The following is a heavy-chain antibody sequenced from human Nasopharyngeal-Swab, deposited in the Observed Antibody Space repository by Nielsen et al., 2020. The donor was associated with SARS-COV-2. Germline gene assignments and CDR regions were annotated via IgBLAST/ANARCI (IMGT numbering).Heavy chain of an antibody. CDR3: VNGGSLDF. CDR1: GFTYSNSW. D-gene: IGHD2-15*01. V-gene: IGHV3-7*01. Sequence: GESLKTSCAASGFTYSNSWMSWVRHAPGNGLEWVANIKQDGSEKYYVDSVKGRFTISRENAKNSLYLQMNSLRAEDTGVYYCVNGGSLDFWGQGTLVTV. J-gene: IGHJ4*02. CDR2: IKQDGSEK.